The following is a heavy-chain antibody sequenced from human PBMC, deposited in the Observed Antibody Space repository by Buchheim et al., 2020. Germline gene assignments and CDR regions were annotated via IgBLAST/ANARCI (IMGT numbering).Heavy chain of an antibody. D-gene: IGHD1-1*01. J-gene: IGHJ4*01. CDR2: IYHSGAT. CDR3: ARRTNYNGLDY. CDR1: GDSITRSDSY. V-gene: IGHV4-39*01. Sequence: QLQLQESGPGLVKPSETLSLTCSVSGDSITRSDSYWGWLRQPPGKGLEWIGTIYHSGATYRNPSLLRRVTLSVDTSRNPFSLHLNSVTAADTAVYFCARRTNYNGLDYWGHGTL.